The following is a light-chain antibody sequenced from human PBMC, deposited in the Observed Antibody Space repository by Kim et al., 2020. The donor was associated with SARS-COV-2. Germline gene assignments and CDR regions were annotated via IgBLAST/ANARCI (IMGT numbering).Light chain of an antibody. CDR2: DAA. J-gene: IGKJ4*01. CDR3: QQRGNWPPALT. CDR1: HSSDSS. V-gene: IGKV3-11*01. Sequence: PGESATLSCRASHSSDSSLASYQQTPGRAPRRLIYDAAIRAAGIPDRFSASGSGTDFTLTIGSLAPEDVAVYYCQQRGNWPPALTFGGGTKVDIK.